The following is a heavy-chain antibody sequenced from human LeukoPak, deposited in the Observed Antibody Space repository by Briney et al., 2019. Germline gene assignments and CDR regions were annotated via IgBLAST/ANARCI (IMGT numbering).Heavy chain of an antibody. CDR1: GFTFSSYS. CDR2: ISSSSSYI. CDR3: ASHRWDAFDI. D-gene: IGHD6-13*01. Sequence: GGSLRLSYAASGFTFSSYSMNWVRQAPGKGLEWVSSISSSSSYIYYADSVKGRFTISRDNAKNSLYLQMNSLRAEDTAVYYCASHRWDAFDIWGQGTMVTVSS. J-gene: IGHJ3*02. V-gene: IGHV3-21*01.